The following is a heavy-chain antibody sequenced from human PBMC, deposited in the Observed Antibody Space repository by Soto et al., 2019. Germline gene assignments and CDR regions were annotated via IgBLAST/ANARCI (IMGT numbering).Heavy chain of an antibody. Sequence: QLQLQESGSGLVKPSQTLSLTCAVSGGSISSGGYSWSWIRQPPGKGLEWIGYIYHSGSTYYNPSLKSRVTISVDRAKNQFSLKLSSVTAADTAVYYCAREVSGYDRYFDYWGQGTLVTVSS. CDR3: AREVSGYDRYFDY. J-gene: IGHJ4*02. CDR1: GGSISSGGYS. CDR2: IYHSGST. D-gene: IGHD5-12*01. V-gene: IGHV4-30-2*01.